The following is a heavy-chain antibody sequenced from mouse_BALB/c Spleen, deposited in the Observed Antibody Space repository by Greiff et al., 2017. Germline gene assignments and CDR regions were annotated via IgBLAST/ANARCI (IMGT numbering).Heavy chain of an antibody. CDR1: GYTFTDYE. J-gene: IGHJ4*01. CDR2: IDPETGGT. D-gene: IGHD2-14*01. V-gene: IGHV1-15*01. CDR3: ARGRYGTGCAMDY. Sequence: QVQLKQSGAELVRPGASVTLSCKASGYTFTDYEMHWVKQTPVHGLEWIGAIDPETGGTAYNQKFKGKATLTSDKSSSTAYMELSSLTSEDSAVYYCARGRYGTGCAMDYWGQGTSVTVSS.